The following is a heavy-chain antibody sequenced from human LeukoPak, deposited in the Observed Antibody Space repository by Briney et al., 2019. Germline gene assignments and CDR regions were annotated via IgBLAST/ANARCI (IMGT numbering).Heavy chain of an antibody. CDR1: GGSISTYY. Sequence: SETLSLTCTVSGGSISTYYWNWIRQPPGKGLEWIGYVYYSGSTNYNPSLKSRVTISVDTSKNQFSLKLSSVTAADTAVYYCARILTTKPTRGDYWGQGTLVTVSS. CDR3: ARILTTKPTRGDY. V-gene: IGHV4-59*12. D-gene: IGHD4-11*01. CDR2: VYYSGST. J-gene: IGHJ4*02.